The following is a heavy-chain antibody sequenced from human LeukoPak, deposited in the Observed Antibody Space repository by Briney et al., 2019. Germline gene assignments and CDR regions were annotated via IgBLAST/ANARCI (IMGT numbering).Heavy chain of an antibody. D-gene: IGHD3-10*01. V-gene: IGHV3-30*03. Sequence: PGGSLRLSCAASGFAFSSYGMHWVRQAPGKGLEWVAVISFDGSNKYYADSVKGRFTISRDNSKNTLYLQMNSLRAEDTAVYYCARDRASVNRGVIVPRVGRYFDSWGLGTLVSVSS. CDR3: ARDRASVNRGVIVPRVGRYFDS. J-gene: IGHJ4*02. CDR2: ISFDGSNK. CDR1: GFAFSSYG.